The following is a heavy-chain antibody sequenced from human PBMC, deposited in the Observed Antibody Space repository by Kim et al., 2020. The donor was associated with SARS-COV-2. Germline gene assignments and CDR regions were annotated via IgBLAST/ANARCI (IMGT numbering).Heavy chain of an antibody. CDR1: GFTFSSYG. J-gene: IGHJ4*02. CDR3: AKDWIFYYDSSGYYYGPDY. CDR2: ISYDGSNK. V-gene: IGHV3-30*18. D-gene: IGHD3-22*01. Sequence: GGSLRLSCAASGFTFSSYGMHWVRQAPGKGLEWVAVISYDGSNKYYADSVKGRFTISRDNSKNTLYLQMNSLRAEDTAVYYCAKDWIFYYDSSGYYYGPDYWGQGTLVTVSS.